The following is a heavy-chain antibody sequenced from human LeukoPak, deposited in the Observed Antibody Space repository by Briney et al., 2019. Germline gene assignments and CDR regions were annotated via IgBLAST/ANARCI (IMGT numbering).Heavy chain of an antibody. CDR2: INPNSGGT. D-gene: IGHD6-6*01. Sequence: GASVKVSCKASGYTFTGYYMHWVRQAPGQGLEWMGWINPNSGGTNYAQKFQGRVTMTRDTSISTAYMELSSLRSEDTAVYYCAWAGARLLRIAARTAPYFDYWGQGTLVTVSS. V-gene: IGHV1-2*02. CDR3: AWAGARLLRIAARTAPYFDY. CDR1: GYTFTGYY. J-gene: IGHJ4*02.